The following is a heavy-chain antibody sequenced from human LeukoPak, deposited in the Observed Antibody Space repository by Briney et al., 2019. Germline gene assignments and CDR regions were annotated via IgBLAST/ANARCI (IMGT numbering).Heavy chain of an antibody. J-gene: IGHJ4*02. Sequence: GGSLRLSCAVSGFTFSSYWMSWFRQAPGKGLEWVANINQDGRQTFSVDSVKGRFTISRDNAKNSLSLQMNSLRVEDTAVYYCARDWFDGDYDRFDYWGQGTLVTVSS. CDR3: ARDWFDGDYDRFDY. CDR1: GFTFSSYW. D-gene: IGHD4-17*01. V-gene: IGHV3-7*03. CDR2: INQDGRQT.